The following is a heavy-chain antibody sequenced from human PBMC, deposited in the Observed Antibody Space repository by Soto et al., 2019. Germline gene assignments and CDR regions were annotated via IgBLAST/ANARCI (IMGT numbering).Heavy chain of an antibody. J-gene: IGHJ4*02. Sequence: GASVKVSCKASGGTFSSYTISWVRQAPGQGLEWMGRIIPILGIANYAQKFQGRVTITADKSTSTAYMELSSLRSEDTAVYYCACSNGYSYGFELPDYWGQGTLVTVS. V-gene: IGHV1-69*02. CDR1: GGTFSSYT. D-gene: IGHD5-18*01. CDR2: IIPILGIA. CDR3: ACSNGYSYGFELPDY.